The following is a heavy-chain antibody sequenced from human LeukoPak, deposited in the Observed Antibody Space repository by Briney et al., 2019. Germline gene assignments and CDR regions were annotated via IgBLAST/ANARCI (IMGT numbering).Heavy chain of an antibody. V-gene: IGHV3-30*02. D-gene: IGHD3-3*01. CDR2: IRYDGSNK. CDR3: ARDYDFWSGYYSPTRGYFGY. Sequence: GXXLRLFCAASGFTFSGSGMHWVRQAPGKGLEWVTFIRYDGSNKYYTDSVKGRFTISRDNSKNTLYLQMDSLRAEDTAVYYCARDYDFWSGYYSPTRGYFGYWGQGTLVTVSS. J-gene: IGHJ4*02. CDR1: GFTFSGSG.